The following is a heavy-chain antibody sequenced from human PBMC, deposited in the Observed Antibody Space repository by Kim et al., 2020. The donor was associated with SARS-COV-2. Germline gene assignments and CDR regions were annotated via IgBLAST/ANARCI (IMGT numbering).Heavy chain of an antibody. V-gene: IGHV4-61*01. D-gene: IGHD5-18*01. J-gene: IGHJ6*02. Sequence: SETLSLTCTVSGGSVSSGSYYWSWIRQPPGKGLEWIGYIYYSGSTNYNPSLKSRVTISVDTSKNQFSLKLSSVTAADTAVYYCARDFESVNTAQLPLGHYYYYGMDVWGQGTTVTVSS. CDR2: IYYSGST. CDR1: GGSVSSGSYY. CDR3: ARDFESVNTAQLPLGHYYYYGMDV.